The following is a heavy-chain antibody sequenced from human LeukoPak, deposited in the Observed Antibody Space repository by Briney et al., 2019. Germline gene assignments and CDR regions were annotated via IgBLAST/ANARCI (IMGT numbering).Heavy chain of an antibody. CDR1: GFTFSRSW. Sequence: GGSLRLSCAVSGFTFSRSWMHWVRQAPGKGLVWVSRINSDGSSTSYADSAKGRFTISRDNAKNTLYLQMSSLRAEDTAVYYCARDKGFWAYSGSYFDYWGQGNLVTVSS. J-gene: IGHJ4*02. CDR2: INSDGSST. D-gene: IGHD1-26*01. V-gene: IGHV3-74*01. CDR3: ARDKGFWAYSGSYFDY.